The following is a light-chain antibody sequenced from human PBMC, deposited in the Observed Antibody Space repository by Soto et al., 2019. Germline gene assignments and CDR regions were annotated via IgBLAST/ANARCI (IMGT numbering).Light chain of an antibody. CDR2: DAS. CDR3: QQYKSYPWT. J-gene: IGKJ1*01. CDR1: QSVSYW. Sequence: EIQMTQSPSTLSASVGDRVTITCRASQSVSYWLAWYQQKPGKAPKLLVHDASTLLSGVPSRFGGSVSGTEFILTIGSLQPDDFATYYCQQYKSYPWTFGQGTKV. V-gene: IGKV1-5*01.